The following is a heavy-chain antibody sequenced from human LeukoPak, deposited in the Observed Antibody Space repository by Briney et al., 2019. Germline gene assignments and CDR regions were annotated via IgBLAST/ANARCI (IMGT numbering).Heavy chain of an antibody. J-gene: IGHJ4*02. D-gene: IGHD2-2*01. CDR2: ISGSGDST. CDR1: GFTFSSYA. V-gene: IGHV3-23*01. CDR3: AKTGCSSTSCYY. Sequence: PGGSLRLSCAASGFTFSSYAMSWVRQAPGKGLEWVSAISGSGDSTYYADSVKGRFTISRDNSKNTLYLQMNSLRAEDTAVYYCAKTGCSSTSCYYWGQGTLVTVSS.